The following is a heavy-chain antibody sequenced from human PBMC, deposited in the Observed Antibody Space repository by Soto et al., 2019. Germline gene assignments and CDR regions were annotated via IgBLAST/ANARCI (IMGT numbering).Heavy chain of an antibody. Sequence: KASETLSLTCTVSGGSISSYYWSWIRQPPGKGLEWIGYIYYSGSTNYNPSLKSRVTISVDTSKNQFSLKLSSVTAADTAVYYCARADLLAGYHSVYFDYWGQGTLVTVSS. CDR2: IYYSGST. V-gene: IGHV4-59*01. J-gene: IGHJ4*02. CDR1: GGSISSYY. CDR3: ARADLLAGYHSVYFDY. D-gene: IGHD2-15*01.